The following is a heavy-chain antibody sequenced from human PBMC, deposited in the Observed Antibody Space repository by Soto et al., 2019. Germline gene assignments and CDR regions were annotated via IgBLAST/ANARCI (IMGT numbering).Heavy chain of an antibody. D-gene: IGHD3-3*01. V-gene: IGHV1-3*01. Sequence: XSVKVSCTASGYTFTTYALHLVRQAPGQSLEWMGWINAGIGNVKYSQKFQDRVTITKDTSANTAYMELSSLRLEDTALYYCARGIDHSFCSGYYNYFDGWGQGTPVTVSS. J-gene: IGHJ4*02. CDR1: GYTFTTYA. CDR2: INAGIGNV. CDR3: ARGIDHSFCSGYYNYFDG.